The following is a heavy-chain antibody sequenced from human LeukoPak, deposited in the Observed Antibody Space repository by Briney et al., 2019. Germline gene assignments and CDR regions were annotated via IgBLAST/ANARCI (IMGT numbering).Heavy chain of an antibody. Sequence: PGRSLRLSCAASGFTFSSYGMHWVRQAPGKGLEWVAVISYDGSNKYYADSVKGRFTISRDNSKNTLYLQMNSLRAEDTAVYYCAKSGSYRYYFDYWGQGTLVTVSS. CDR3: AKSGSYRYYFDY. CDR1: GFTFSSYG. D-gene: IGHD1-26*01. V-gene: IGHV3-30*18. J-gene: IGHJ4*02. CDR2: ISYDGSNK.